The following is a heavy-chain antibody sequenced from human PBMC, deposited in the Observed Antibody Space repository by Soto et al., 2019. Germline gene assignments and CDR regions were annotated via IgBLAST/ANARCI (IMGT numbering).Heavy chain of an antibody. CDR2: TYYRSKWYN. D-gene: IGHD6-19*01. V-gene: IGHV6-1*01. Sequence: HSQTLSLTCAISGDSVSSNSASWNWIRQSPSRGLEWLGRTYYRSKWYNDYAESVRSRITINPDTSKNQFSLQLSSVTPEDTAVYFCARLYSSAWAFDFWGQGTLVTVSS. J-gene: IGHJ4*02. CDR3: ARLYSSAWAFDF. CDR1: GDSVSSNSAS.